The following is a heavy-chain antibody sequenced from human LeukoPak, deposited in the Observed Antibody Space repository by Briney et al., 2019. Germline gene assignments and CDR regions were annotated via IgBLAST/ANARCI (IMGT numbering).Heavy chain of an antibody. CDR1: GFTFTDYT. J-gene: IGHJ4*02. Sequence: GGSLRLSCAASGFTFTDYTMNWVRQAPGMGLEWVSSISSTSGFIYYADSVKGRFTISRDNGKNSLYLQMNSLRAEDTALYFCARGNDFDYWGQGTVVTVSS. CDR3: ARGNDFDY. CDR2: ISSTSGFI. V-gene: IGHV3-21*01. D-gene: IGHD1-1*01.